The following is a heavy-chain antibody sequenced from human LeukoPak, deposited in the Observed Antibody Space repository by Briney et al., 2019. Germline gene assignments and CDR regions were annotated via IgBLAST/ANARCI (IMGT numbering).Heavy chain of an antibody. CDR3: ARDWSGDSSGGYPFDY. CDR2: ISAYNGNT. D-gene: IGHD3-22*01. CDR1: GYTFTIYG. J-gene: IGHJ4*02. V-gene: IGHV1-18*01. Sequence: ASVKVSCKASGYTFTIYGISWVRQAPGQGLEWMGWISAYNGNTNYAQKLQGRVTMTTDTSTSTAYMELRSLRSDDTAVYYCARDWSGDSSGGYPFDYWGQGTLVTVSS.